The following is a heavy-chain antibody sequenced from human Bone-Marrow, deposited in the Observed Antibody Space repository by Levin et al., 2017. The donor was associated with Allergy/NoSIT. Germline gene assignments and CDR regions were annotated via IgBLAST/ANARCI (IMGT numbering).Heavy chain of an antibody. D-gene: IGHD1-1*01. CDR1: GFTFSSYG. V-gene: IGHV3-30*18. J-gene: IGHJ6*03. CDR3: AKERNWNDENHYYYYMDV. CDR2: ISYDGSNK. Sequence: PGGSLRLSCAASGFTFSSYGMHWVRQAPGKGLEWVAVISYDGSNKYYADSVKGRFTISRDNSKNTLYLQMNSLRAEDTAVYYCAKERNWNDENHYYYYMDVWGKGTTVTVSS.